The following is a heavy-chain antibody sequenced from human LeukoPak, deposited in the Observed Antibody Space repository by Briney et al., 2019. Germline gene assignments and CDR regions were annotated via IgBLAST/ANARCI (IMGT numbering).Heavy chain of an antibody. CDR3: ARLRGYSGPKDPFDL. CDR1: EYTFTDYW. V-gene: IGHV5-51*01. J-gene: IGHJ3*01. Sequence: GESLKISCKGSEYTFTDYWTGWVRQMPGKGLEWMGIIYPADSDTRYGPSFQGQVTISADKFTTTIYLEWSSLKASDTAMYFCARLRGYSGPKDPFDLWGQGTLVTVSS. CDR2: IYPADSDT. D-gene: IGHD3-10*01.